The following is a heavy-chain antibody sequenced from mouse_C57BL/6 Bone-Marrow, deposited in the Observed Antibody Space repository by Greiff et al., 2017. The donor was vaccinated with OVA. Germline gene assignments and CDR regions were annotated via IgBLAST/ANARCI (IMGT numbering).Heavy chain of an antibody. CDR2: IHPNSGST. V-gene: IGHV1-64*01. J-gene: IGHJ3*01. CDR3: ARGGGYAPWFAY. D-gene: IGHD2-2*01. Sequence: VQLQQSGAELVKPGASVKLSCKASGYTFTSYWMHWVKQRPGQGLEWIGMIHPNSGSTNYNEKFKSKATLTVDKSSSTAYMQLSSLTSEDSAVYYCARGGGYAPWFAYWGQGTLVTVSA. CDR1: GYTFTSYW.